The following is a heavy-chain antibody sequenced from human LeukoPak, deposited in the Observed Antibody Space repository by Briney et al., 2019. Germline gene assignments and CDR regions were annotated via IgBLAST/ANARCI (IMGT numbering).Heavy chain of an antibody. D-gene: IGHD3-3*01. CDR2: ISAYNGNT. CDR3: ARVPPQGVLAWLLYVPSRDSYGTDV. Sequence: ASVKVSCKASGYTFTSYGISWVRQAPGQGLEWMGWISAYNGNTNYAQKLQGRVTMTTDTSTSTAYMELRSLRSDDTAVYYCARVPPQGVLAWLLYVPSRDSYGTDVWGQGTTVTVPS. CDR1: GYTFTSYG. V-gene: IGHV1-18*01. J-gene: IGHJ6*02.